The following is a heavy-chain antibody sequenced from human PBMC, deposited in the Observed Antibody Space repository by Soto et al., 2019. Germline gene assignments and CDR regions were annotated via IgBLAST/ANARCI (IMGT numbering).Heavy chain of an antibody. Sequence: PSETLSLTCTVSGGSISSSSYYWGWIRQPPGKGLEWIGSIYYSGSTYYNPSLKSRVTISVNTSKNQFSLKLSSVTAADTAVYYCARFHCSGGSCYYFDYWGQGTLVTVSS. CDR1: GGSISSSSYY. D-gene: IGHD2-15*01. CDR3: ARFHCSGGSCYYFDY. J-gene: IGHJ4*02. CDR2: IYYSGST. V-gene: IGHV4-39*01.